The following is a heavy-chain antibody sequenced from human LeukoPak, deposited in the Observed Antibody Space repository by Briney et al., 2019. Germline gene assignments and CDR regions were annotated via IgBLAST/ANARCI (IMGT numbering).Heavy chain of an antibody. CDR3: AKDRYGDYEAPFHYYMDA. V-gene: IGHV1-2*02. CDR2: INPNSGVT. Sequence: ASVKVSCKASGYTFTSYGISWVRQAPGQGLEWMGWINPNSGVTNYAQKLQGRVSITRGTSIDTAYMQLSRLRSDDTAVYYCAKDRYGDYEAPFHYYMDAWGRGTTVTVSS. J-gene: IGHJ6*03. CDR1: GYTFTSYG. D-gene: IGHD5-12*01.